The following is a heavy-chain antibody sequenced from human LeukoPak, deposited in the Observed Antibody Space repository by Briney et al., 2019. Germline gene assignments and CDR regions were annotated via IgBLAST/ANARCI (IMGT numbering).Heavy chain of an antibody. V-gene: IGHV4-59*01. CDR1: GGSISSSY. CDR3: ARYNYDFWSGYSKWFDP. Sequence: SETLSLTCTVSGGSISSSYWSWIRQPPGKGLEWIGYIYYSGSTNYNPSLKSRVTISVDTSKNQVSLKLSSVTAADTAVYYCARYNYDFWSGYSKWFDPWGQGTLVTVSS. D-gene: IGHD3-3*01. J-gene: IGHJ5*02. CDR2: IYYSGST.